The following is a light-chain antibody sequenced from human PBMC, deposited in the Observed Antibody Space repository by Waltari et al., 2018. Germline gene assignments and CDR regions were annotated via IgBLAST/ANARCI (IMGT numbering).Light chain of an antibody. CDR2: DAP. V-gene: IGKV3-11*01. J-gene: IGKJ4*01. Sequence: EIVLTQSPATLSLSPGERDTLPCRASQSVSSYLAWYQQKPGEAPRLLINDAPNRATGIPARFSGSGSGTDFTLTISSLEPEDFVVYYCQQRSNWPLLTFGGGTKVEI. CDR1: QSVSSY. CDR3: QQRSNWPLLT.